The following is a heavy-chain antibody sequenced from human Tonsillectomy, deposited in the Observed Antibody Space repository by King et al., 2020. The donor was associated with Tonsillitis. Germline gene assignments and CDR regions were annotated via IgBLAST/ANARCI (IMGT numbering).Heavy chain of an antibody. D-gene: IGHD3-22*01. CDR2: ISYDGRNK. V-gene: IGHV3-30*18. CDR3: AKVSITMIVASPFDY. CDR1: GFTFSSYG. Sequence: VQLVESGGGVVQPGRSLRLSCAASGFTFSSYGMHWVRQAPGKGLEWVAVISYDGRNKYYADYVKGRFTISRENSKNTQYLQMNSLRAEDTAVYYCAKVSITMIVASPFDYWGQGTLVTVSS. J-gene: IGHJ4*02.